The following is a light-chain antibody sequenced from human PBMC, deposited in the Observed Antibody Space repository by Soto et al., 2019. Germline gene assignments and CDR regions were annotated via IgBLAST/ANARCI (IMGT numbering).Light chain of an antibody. CDR1: QSIASSY. V-gene: IGKV3-20*01. Sequence: ELVLTQSPGTLSLSPGERATLSCRASQSIASSYFGWYQQKPGQAPRLLIYGTSSRATGIPDRFSGSGSGTDSTLTITRLEPEDVAVYYCQHYGTSPFTFGPGTKVEIK. CDR3: QHYGTSPFT. J-gene: IGKJ3*01. CDR2: GTS.